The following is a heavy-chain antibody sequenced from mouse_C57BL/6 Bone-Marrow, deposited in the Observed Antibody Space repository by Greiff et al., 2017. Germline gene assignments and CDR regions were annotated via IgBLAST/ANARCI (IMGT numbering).Heavy chain of an antibody. V-gene: IGHV1-54*01. Sequence: VKLQQSGAELVRPGTSVKVSCKASGYAFTNYLIEWVKQRPGHGLEWIGVINPGSGGTTYNETFKGKATLTADKSSSTAYMQLISLTSEDSAVYFCARKRLIRGYYFDYWGQGTTLTVSS. CDR3: ARKRLIRGYYFDY. CDR1: GYAFTNYL. D-gene: IGHD3-2*02. J-gene: IGHJ2*01. CDR2: INPGSGGT.